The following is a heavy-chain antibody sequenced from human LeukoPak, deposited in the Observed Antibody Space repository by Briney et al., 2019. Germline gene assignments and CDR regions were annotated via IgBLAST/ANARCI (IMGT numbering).Heavy chain of an antibody. V-gene: IGHV3-43*01. CDR1: GFTFDDYT. CDR3: AKDGGYSGSYYFDY. CDR2: ISWDGGST. Sequence: PGGSLRLSCSASGFTFDDYTMHWVRQAPGKGLEWVSLISWDGGSTYYADSVKGRFTISRDNSKNSLYLQMNSLRTEDTALYYCAKDGGYSGSYYFDYWGQGTLATVSS. J-gene: IGHJ4*02. D-gene: IGHD1-26*01.